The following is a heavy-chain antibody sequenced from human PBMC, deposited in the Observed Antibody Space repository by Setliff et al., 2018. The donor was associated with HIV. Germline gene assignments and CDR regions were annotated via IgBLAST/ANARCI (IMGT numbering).Heavy chain of an antibody. CDR3: ARSRYDSGGYPDAFDI. CDR1: GYTFTSYI. CDR2: ISAYNGNT. J-gene: IGHJ3*02. V-gene: IGHV1-18*01. Sequence: ASVKVSCKASGYTFTSYIMNWVRQAPGQGLEWMGWISAYNGNTKYAQKFQGRVTMTTDTSTSTAYMELRSLGSDDTAVYYCARSRYDSGGYPDAFDIWGQGTMVTVSS. D-gene: IGHD3-22*01.